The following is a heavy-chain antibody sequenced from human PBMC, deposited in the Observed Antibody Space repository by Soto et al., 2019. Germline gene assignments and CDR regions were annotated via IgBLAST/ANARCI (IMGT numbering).Heavy chain of an antibody. CDR3: ARDRRVSIAAREGMDV. CDR1: GGTFSSYA. V-gene: IGHV1-69*12. D-gene: IGHD6-6*01. J-gene: IGHJ6*02. Sequence: QVQLVQSGAEVKKPGSSVKVSCKASGGTFSSYAISWVRQAPGQGLEWMGGIIPIFGTANYAQKFQGRVTITADESTSTAYMERSSLRSEDTAVYYCARDRRVSIAAREGMDVWGQGTTVTVSS. CDR2: IIPIFGTA.